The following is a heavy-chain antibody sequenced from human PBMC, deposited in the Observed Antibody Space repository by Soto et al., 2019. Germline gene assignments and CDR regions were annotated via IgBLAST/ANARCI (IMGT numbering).Heavy chain of an antibody. CDR1: GASLTGTSY. J-gene: IGHJ4*02. CDR2: FSLSGTT. CDR3: ARGMTPPGAPAWYYFDS. D-gene: IGHD2-8*02. Sequence: LSLPCTVSGASLTGTSYWSWIRQPAGKGLEWIGRFSLSGTTNYNPSLRSRVTMSADVSKNQFSLRLTSVTAADTALYYCARGMTPPGAPAWYYFDSWGQGTLVTVSS. V-gene: IGHV4-4*07.